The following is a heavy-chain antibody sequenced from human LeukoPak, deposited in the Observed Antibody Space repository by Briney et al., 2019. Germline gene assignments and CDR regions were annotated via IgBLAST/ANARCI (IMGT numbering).Heavy chain of an antibody. Sequence: ASVKVSCKASGYTFTSYYMHWVRQAPGQGLEWMGIINPSGGSTSYAQKFQGRVTMTRDMSTGTVYMELSSLRSEDTAVYYCASEGSGYYSFDYWGQGTLVTVSS. CDR3: ASEGSGYYSFDY. CDR1: GYTFTSYY. J-gene: IGHJ4*02. D-gene: IGHD3-3*01. CDR2: INPSGGST. V-gene: IGHV1-46*01.